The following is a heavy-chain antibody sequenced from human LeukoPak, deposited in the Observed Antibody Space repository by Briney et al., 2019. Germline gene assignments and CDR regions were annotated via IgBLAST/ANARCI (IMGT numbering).Heavy chain of an antibody. J-gene: IGHJ4*02. CDR2: ISYDGSNK. V-gene: IGHV3-30*04. CDR3: ARAQEGYYDSSGYPDY. D-gene: IGHD3-22*01. Sequence: GRSLRLSCAASAFTFSSYAMHWVRQAPGKGLEWVAVISYDGSNKYYADSVKGRFTISRDNSKNTLYLQMNSLRAEDTAVYYCARAQEGYYDSSGYPDYWGQGTLVTVSS. CDR1: AFTFSSYA.